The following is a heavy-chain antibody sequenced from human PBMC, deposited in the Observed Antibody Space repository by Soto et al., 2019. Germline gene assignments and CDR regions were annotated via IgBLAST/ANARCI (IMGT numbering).Heavy chain of an antibody. D-gene: IGHD1-1*01. CDR3: AKGVAHNHNYIPFEY. Sequence: EVQLVESGGGLVQPGGSLRLSCAASGFTFSSYWMHWVRQAPGKGLEWVSVIYSDGRTYYADSVKGRFTISRDNSENTLHLQMDSLRAEDTAVYYCAKGVAHNHNYIPFEYWGQGTLVTVSS. CDR1: GFTFSSYW. CDR2: IYSDGRT. J-gene: IGHJ4*02. V-gene: IGHV3-66*01.